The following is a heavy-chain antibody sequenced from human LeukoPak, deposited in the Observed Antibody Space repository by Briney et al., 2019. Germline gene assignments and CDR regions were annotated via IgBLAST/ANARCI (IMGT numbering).Heavy chain of an antibody. Sequence: NPSETLSLTCAVYGGSFSGYYWSWIRQPPGKGLEWIGYIYYSGSTNYNPSLKSRVTISVDTSKNQFSLKLSSVTAADTAVYYCARRVATASPWFDPWGQGTLVTVSS. J-gene: IGHJ5*02. V-gene: IGHV4-59*01. D-gene: IGHD5-12*01. CDR3: ARRVATASPWFDP. CDR2: IYYSGST. CDR1: GGSFSGYY.